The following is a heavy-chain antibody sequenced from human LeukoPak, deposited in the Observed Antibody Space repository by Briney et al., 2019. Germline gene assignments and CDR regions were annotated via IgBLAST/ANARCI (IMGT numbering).Heavy chain of an antibody. CDR3: TMILHRDAFDI. V-gene: IGHV1-2*02. J-gene: IGHJ3*02. CDR1: GGTFSSYA. D-gene: IGHD3-22*01. CDR2: INPNSGGT. Sequence: ASVKVSCKASGGTFSSYAISWVRQAPGQGLEWMGGINPNSGGTNYAQQFQGSVTMPRDTSISTAYMELSRLRSDDTAVYYCTMILHRDAFDIWGQGTMVTVSS.